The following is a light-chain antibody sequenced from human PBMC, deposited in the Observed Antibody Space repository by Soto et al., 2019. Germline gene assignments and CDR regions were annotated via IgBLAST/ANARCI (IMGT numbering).Light chain of an antibody. CDR2: AAS. J-gene: IGKJ4*01. CDR1: QRIRTS. Sequence: DIQMTQSPSSLSASIGDRVTITCRASQRIRTSLXXYXHKPVKAPKLLIYAASTLQSGVPSRFSGSGSGTDFTLTISSLQPEDFATYYCQQLERYPSTFGGGTKVDIK. CDR3: QQLERYPST. V-gene: IGKV1-39*01.